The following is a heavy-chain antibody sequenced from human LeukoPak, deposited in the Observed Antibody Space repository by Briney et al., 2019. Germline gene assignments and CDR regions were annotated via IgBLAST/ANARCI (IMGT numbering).Heavy chain of an antibody. CDR2: ITGSSSYT. D-gene: IGHD4-17*01. CDR3: ARTRRDCGDYDDY. V-gene: IGHV3-11*03. Sequence: GGSLRLSCAASGFTFSDYYMSWIRQAPGKGLEWVSYITGSSSYTKYADSVKGRFTISRDNAKNSLYLQMNSLRAEDTAVYYCARTRRDCGDYDDYWGQGTLVTVSS. CDR1: GFTFSDYY. J-gene: IGHJ4*02.